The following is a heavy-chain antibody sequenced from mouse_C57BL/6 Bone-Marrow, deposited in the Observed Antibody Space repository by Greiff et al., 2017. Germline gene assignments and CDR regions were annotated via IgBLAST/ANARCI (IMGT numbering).Heavy chain of an antibody. V-gene: IGHV1-53*01. J-gene: IGHJ3*01. Sequence: VQLQQPGTELVKPGASVKLSCKASGYTFTSYWMHWVKQRPGQGLEWIGNINPSNGGTNYNEKFKSKATLTVDKSSSTAYMQLSSLTSEDSAVYNCARDYGSSYDWFAYWGQGTLVTVSA. D-gene: IGHD1-1*01. CDR3: ARDYGSSYDWFAY. CDR1: GYTFTSYW. CDR2: INPSNGGT.